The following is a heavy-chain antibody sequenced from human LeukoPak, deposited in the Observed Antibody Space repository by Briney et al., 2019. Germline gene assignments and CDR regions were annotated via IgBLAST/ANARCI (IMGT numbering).Heavy chain of an antibody. D-gene: IGHD1-1*01. J-gene: IGHJ4*02. V-gene: IGHV4-4*02. CDR1: GGSISSNNW. Sequence: SETLSLTCAVSGGSISSNNWWGWVRQPPGQGLEWTGEIYHSGSPNYNPSLKSRVTISVDKSRNHFSLNLSSVTAADTAVYYCARVNINNWHSCDYWGQGTLVTVSS. CDR2: IYHSGSP. CDR3: ARVNINNWHSCDY.